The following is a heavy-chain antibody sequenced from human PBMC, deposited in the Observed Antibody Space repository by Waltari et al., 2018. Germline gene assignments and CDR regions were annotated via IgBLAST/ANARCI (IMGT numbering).Heavy chain of an antibody. J-gene: IGHJ4*02. Sequence: QVQLVQSGAEVKKPGSSVKVSCKASGGTFSSYAISWVRQAPGQGLEWMGGTNPILCQENYAQKVQGRCRITADESTSTAYMERVSLRAEDTAVYYCARVARPSYSGSYYDFDYFDYWGQGTLVTVSS. D-gene: IGHD1-26*01. CDR2: TNPILCQE. V-gene: IGHV1-69*01. CDR1: GGTFSSYA. CDR3: ARVARPSYSGSYYDFDYFDY.